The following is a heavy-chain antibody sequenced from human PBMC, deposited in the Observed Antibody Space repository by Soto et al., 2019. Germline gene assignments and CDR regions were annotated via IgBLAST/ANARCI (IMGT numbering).Heavy chain of an antibody. CDR2: TSAYNGNT. D-gene: IGHD3-10*01. J-gene: IGHJ6*02. CDR3: ARYYYGSGSSEQHYHQFYGMDV. CDR1: GYTFTSYG. V-gene: IGHV1-18*01. Sequence: GASVKVSCKASGYTFTSYGISWVRQAPGQGLEWMGWTSAYNGNTNYAQKLQGRVTMTTDTSTSTAYMELRSLRSDDTAVYYCARYYYGSGSSEQHYHQFYGMDVWGQGTTVTVSS.